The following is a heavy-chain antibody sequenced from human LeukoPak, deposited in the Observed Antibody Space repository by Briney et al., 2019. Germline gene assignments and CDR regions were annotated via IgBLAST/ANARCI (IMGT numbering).Heavy chain of an antibody. D-gene: IGHD3-10*01. CDR3: ATQDGSGSYYLRYYFDY. J-gene: IGHJ4*02. CDR2: ISGSGGST. Sequence: GGSLRLSCAASGFTFSSYAMSWVRQAPGKGLEWVSAISGSGGSTYYADSVKGRFTISRDNSKNTLYLQMNSLRAADTAVYYCATQDGSGSYYLRYYFDYWGQGTLVTVSS. V-gene: IGHV3-23*01. CDR1: GFTFSSYA.